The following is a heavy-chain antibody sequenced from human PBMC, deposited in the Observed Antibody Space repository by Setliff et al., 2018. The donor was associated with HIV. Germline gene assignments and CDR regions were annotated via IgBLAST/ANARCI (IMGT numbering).Heavy chain of an antibody. D-gene: IGHD3-22*01. V-gene: IGHV1-69*05. CDR3: ATIREYYYDSSGQEYFQH. CDR2: IIPIFGTR. Sequence: SVKVSCKASGGTFSSYALNWVRQAPGQGLEWMGGIIPIFGTRNYAPKFQGRVTITTDESTSTAYMELSSLRSEDTAMYYCATIREYYYDSSGQEYFQHWGHGTLVTVSS. J-gene: IGHJ1*01. CDR1: GGTFSSYA.